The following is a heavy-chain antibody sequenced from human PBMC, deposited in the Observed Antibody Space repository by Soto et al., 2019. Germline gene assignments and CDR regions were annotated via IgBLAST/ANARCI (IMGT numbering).Heavy chain of an antibody. D-gene: IGHD2-2*01. CDR1: GFTFSSYS. CDR2: ISSSSSYI. J-gene: IGHJ6*02. V-gene: IGHV3-21*01. Sequence: EVQLVESGGGLVKPGGSLRLSCAASGFTFSSYSMNWVRQAPGKGLEWVSSISSSSSYIYYADSVKGRFTISRDNAKNSLYLQMNSLRAEDTAVYYCARLKDQLLLHGMDVWGQGTTVTVSS. CDR3: ARLKDQLLLHGMDV.